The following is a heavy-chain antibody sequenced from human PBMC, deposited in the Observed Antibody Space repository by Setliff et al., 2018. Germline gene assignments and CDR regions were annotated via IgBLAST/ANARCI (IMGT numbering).Heavy chain of an antibody. CDR2: LHTSGTT. CDR3: ARDNTIVGATDY. D-gene: IGHD1-26*01. Sequence: SETLSLTCAVSGGSITCGSYYWSWIRQPAGEGLEWIGRLHTSGTTVYNPSLKGHVTISADTSTNHFSLKLTSVTAADTAVYYCARDNTIVGATDYWGQGALVTVSS. CDR1: GGSITCGSYY. J-gene: IGHJ4*02. V-gene: IGHV4-61*02.